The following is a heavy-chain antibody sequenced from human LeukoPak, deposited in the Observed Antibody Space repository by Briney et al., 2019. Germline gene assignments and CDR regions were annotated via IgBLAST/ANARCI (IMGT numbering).Heavy chain of an antibody. CDR2: ISSSSSYI. V-gene: IGHV3-21*01. CDR1: GFTFSSYR. D-gene: IGHD3-16*02. J-gene: IGHJ3*02. CDR3: ASIPYDYVWGSYRYPNDAFDI. Sequence: GGSLRLSCAASGFTFSSYRMNWVRQAPGKGLEWVSSISSSSSYIYYADSVKGRFTISRDNANNSLYLQMNSLRAEDTAVYYCASIPYDYVWGSYRYPNDAFDIWGQGTMVTVSS.